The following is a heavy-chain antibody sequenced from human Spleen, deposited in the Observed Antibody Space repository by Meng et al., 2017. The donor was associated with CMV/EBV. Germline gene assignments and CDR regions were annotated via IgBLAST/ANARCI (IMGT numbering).Heavy chain of an antibody. CDR3: ARDSIVVYDFWSGWVRGMDV. J-gene: IGHJ6*02. Sequence: GESLKISCVGSGFTLSNYWMTWVRQAPGKGLEWVANINQDGSDKNYVDSVKGRFTISRENTEDSLYLQMNSMRAEDTALYYCARDSIVVYDFWSGWVRGMDVWGQGTTVTVSS. CDR2: INQDGSDK. D-gene: IGHD3-3*01. V-gene: IGHV3-7*01. CDR1: GFTLSNYW.